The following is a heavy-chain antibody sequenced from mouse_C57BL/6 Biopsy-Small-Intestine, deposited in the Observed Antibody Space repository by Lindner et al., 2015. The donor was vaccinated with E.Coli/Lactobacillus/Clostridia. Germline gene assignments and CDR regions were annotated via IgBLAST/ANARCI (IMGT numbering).Heavy chain of an antibody. J-gene: IGHJ1*01. Sequence: SVKVSCKASSYTFIDYGINWVRQAPGQGLEWMGWISAYNGNTDGNTKYAQKLQGRLTMTTDTSTSTAYMELRSLRSDDTAVYYCARSGRITLTGYGMDVWGQRTTVTVSS. D-gene: IGHD2-2*01. CDR3: ARSGRITLTGYGMDV. V-gene: IGHV1-84*02. CDR1: SYTFIDYG. CDR2: ISAYNGNTDGNT.